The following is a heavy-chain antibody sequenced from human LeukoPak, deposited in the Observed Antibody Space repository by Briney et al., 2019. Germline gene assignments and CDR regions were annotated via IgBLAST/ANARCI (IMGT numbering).Heavy chain of an antibody. V-gene: IGHV3-33*01. D-gene: IGHD6-13*01. CDR2: IWYDGSNK. J-gene: IGHJ6*02. Sequence: GGSLRLSCAASGFTFSSYGMHWVRQAPGKGLEWVAVIWYDGSNKYYADSVKGRFTISRDNSKNTLYLQMNSLRAEDTAVYYCARDLAAAGPIYYYYGMDVWGQGTTVTVS. CDR3: ARDLAAAGPIYYYYGMDV. CDR1: GFTFSSYG.